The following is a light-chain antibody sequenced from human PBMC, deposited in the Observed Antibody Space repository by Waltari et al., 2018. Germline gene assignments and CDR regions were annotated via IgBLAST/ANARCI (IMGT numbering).Light chain of an antibody. CDR3: TSYAGRSTLI. CDR1: SSDVGNYNL. V-gene: IGLV2-23*02. J-gene: IGLJ2*01. CDR2: EVV. Sequence: QSALTQPASVSGSPGQSITISCPGTSSDVGNYNLLSWYQQYPGKAPKLVIYEVVKRHASVSSRCSGAKSGSTGSLTISGLQPEDEGNYYCTSYAGRSTLIFGGGT.